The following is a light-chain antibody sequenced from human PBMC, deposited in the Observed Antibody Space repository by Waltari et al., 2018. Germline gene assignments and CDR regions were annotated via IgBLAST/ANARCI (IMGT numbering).Light chain of an antibody. CDR3: QKYVNLPAT. CDR1: QSVGRY. CDR2: DAS. J-gene: IGKJ1*01. V-gene: IGKV3-20*01. Sequence: EIVLTQSPGTLSLSPRERATLSCRASQSVGRYLAWYQQKPGQAPRLLIYDASTRATGIPDRFSGSGSGTDFSLTISRLEPEDFAVYYCQKYVNLPATFGQGTKVEIK.